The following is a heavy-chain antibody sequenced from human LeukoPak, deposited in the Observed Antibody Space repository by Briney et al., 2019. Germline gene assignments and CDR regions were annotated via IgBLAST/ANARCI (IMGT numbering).Heavy chain of an antibody. J-gene: IGHJ4*02. CDR2: VDPSDSDT. CDR1: GYKFTSYW. Sequence: GESLKISCKGSGYKFTSYWIDWVRQMPGKGLELMGIVDPSDSDTAYGPSLQGQVTTSADKSINTAYLQWSSLKASDTAMYYCARLGTYWSNYYFEYWGQGTLVTVSS. CDR3: ARLGTYWSNYYFEY. V-gene: IGHV5-51*01. D-gene: IGHD3-10*01.